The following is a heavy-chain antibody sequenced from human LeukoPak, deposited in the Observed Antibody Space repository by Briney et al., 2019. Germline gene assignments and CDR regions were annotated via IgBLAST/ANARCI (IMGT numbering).Heavy chain of an antibody. Sequence: PSETLSLTCTVSGGSISSSSCYWDWVRQPPGKGLEWIGSVCYSGSTYYNPSLMSRVTISVDTSKNQFSLRLNSMTAADTAVYYCARGGRGAAVVKKSFASGGRGPLAPVSS. V-gene: IGHV4-39*01. D-gene: IGHD3-16*01. CDR3: ARGGRGAAVVKKSFAS. CDR2: VCYSGST. CDR1: GGSISSSSCY. J-gene: IGHJ4*02.